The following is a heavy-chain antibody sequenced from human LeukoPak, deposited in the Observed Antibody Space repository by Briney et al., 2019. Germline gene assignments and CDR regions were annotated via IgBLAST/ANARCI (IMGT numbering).Heavy chain of an antibody. V-gene: IGHV3-30*02. J-gene: IGHJ4*02. Sequence: PGGSLRLSCAASGFTFSSYGMHWVRQAPGKGLEWVAFIRYDGSNKYYADSVKGRFTISRDNSKNTLYLQMNSLRAEDTAVYYCAKGYCASASCYSGLDWGQGTLVTVSS. CDR3: AKGYCASASCYSGLD. CDR2: IRYDGSNK. D-gene: IGHD2-2*01. CDR1: GFTFSSYG.